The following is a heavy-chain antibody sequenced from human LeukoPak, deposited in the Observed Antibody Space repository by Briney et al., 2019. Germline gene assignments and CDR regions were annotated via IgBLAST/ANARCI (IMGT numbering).Heavy chain of an antibody. Sequence: GGSLRLSCEASGFTVSSNTVSWVRQAPGKGLEWVSVIYGSGDVYYADSMRGRFTISRDNSKNTVYLQINSLRVEDTAVYYCAREIYNSGVAYWGQGTLVTVSS. CDR1: GFTVSSNT. CDR2: IYGSGDV. CDR3: AREIYNSGVAY. J-gene: IGHJ4*02. D-gene: IGHD6-19*01. V-gene: IGHV3-53*01.